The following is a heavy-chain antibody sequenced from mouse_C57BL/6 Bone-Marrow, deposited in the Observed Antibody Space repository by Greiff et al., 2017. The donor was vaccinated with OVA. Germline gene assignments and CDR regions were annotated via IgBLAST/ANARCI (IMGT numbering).Heavy chain of an antibody. CDR3: ARSPLTDFDY. Sequence: QVHVKQPGAELVKPGASVKMSCKASGYTFTSYWITWVKQRPGQGLEWIGDIYPGSGSTNYNEKFKSKATLTVDTSSSTAYMQLSSLTSEDSAVYYCARSPLTDFDYWGQGTTLTVSS. J-gene: IGHJ2*01. CDR2: IYPGSGST. V-gene: IGHV1-55*01. CDR1: GYTFTSYW. D-gene: IGHD4-1*01.